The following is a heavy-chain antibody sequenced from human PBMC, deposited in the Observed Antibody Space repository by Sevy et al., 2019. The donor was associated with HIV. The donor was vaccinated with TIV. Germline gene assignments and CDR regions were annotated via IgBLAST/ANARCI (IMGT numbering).Heavy chain of an antibody. J-gene: IGHJ4*02. V-gene: IGHV4-39*01. D-gene: IGHD1-26*01. CDR3: ARRGVVGATNFDY. CDR1: GGSISSSSYY. Sequence: SETLFLTCTVSGGSISSSSYYWGWIRQPPGKGLEWIGSIYYSGSTYYNPSLKSRVTISVDTSKNQFSLKLSSVTAADTAVYYCARRGVVGATNFDYWGQGTLVTVSS. CDR2: IYYSGST.